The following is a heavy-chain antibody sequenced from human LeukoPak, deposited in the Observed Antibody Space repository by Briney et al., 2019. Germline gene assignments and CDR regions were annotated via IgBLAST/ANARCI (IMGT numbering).Heavy chain of an antibody. CDR1: GDSITNTNYY. CDR2: MSFNGNI. J-gene: IGHJ4*02. CDR3: MRLNTYGLYLDY. V-gene: IGHV4-39*07. Sequence: PSETLSLTCSVSGDSITNTNYYWGWVRQSPEKNLEWIVSMSFNGNIFYNPSLQSRVTISPDTSKNHFSLNLRSVTAADTAIYYCMRLNTYGLYLDYWGQGRLVTVSS. D-gene: IGHD3-10*01.